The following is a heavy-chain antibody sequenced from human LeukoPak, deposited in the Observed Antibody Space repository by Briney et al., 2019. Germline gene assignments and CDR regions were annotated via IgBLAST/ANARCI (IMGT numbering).Heavy chain of an antibody. CDR2: IYYSGTT. D-gene: IGHD3-10*01. V-gene: IGHV4-39*07. CDR1: GGSISSSSYY. CDR3: ASSRGSTYYYGSGSYRYYYYYMDV. Sequence: SETLSLTCTVSGGSISSSSYYWGWIRQPPGKGLEWIGTIYYSGTTYYNPSLKSRVTISVDTSKNQFSLKLSSVTAADTAVYYCASSRGSTYYYGSGSYRYYYYYMDVWGKGTTVTVSS. J-gene: IGHJ6*03.